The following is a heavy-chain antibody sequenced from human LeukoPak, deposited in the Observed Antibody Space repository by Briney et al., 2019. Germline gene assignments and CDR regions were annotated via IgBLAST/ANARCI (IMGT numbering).Heavy chain of an antibody. CDR1: GFTFSSYW. V-gene: IGHV3-7*01. CDR2: IKQDGSEK. Sequence: GGSLRLSCAASGFTFSSYWMSWVRQAPGKGLEWVANIKQDGSEKYYVDSVKGRFTISRDNAKNSLYLQMNSLRAEDTAVYYCARDGGSDAFDIWGQGTMVTVSP. D-gene: IGHD2-15*01. J-gene: IGHJ3*02. CDR3: ARDGGSDAFDI.